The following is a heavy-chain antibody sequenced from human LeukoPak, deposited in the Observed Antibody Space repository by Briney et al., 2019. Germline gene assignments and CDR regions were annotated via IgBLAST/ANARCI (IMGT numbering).Heavy chain of an antibody. D-gene: IGHD3-3*01. CDR2: ISSSSSTI. CDR3: AREAPNYDFWSGFYYYYYYGMDV. V-gene: IGHV3-48*02. Sequence: GGSLRLSCAASGFTFSSYSMNWVRQAPGKGLEWVSYISSSSSTIYYADSVKGRFTISGDNAKNSLYLQMNSLRDEDTAVYYCAREAPNYDFWSGFYYYYYYGMDVWGQGTTVTVSS. J-gene: IGHJ6*02. CDR1: GFTFSSYS.